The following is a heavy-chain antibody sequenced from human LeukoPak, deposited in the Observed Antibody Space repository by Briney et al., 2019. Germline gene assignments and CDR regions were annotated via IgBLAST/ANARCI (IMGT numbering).Heavy chain of an antibody. D-gene: IGHD3-22*01. CDR2: INHSGST. CDR3: ASTYDSSGQDFTPGAFDI. V-gene: IGHV4-34*01. J-gene: IGHJ3*02. Sequence: SETLSLTCAVYGGSFSGYYWSWIRQPPGKGLEWIGEINHSGSTNYNPSLKSRVTISVDKSKNQFSLKLSSVTAADTAVYYCASTYDSSGQDFTPGAFDIWGQGTMVTVSS. CDR1: GGSFSGYY.